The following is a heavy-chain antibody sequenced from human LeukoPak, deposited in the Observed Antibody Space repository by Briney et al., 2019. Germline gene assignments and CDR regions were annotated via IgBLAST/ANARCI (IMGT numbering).Heavy chain of an antibody. Sequence: SETLSLTCTVSGGSISSSSYCWGWIRQPPGKGLEWIGSVYYSGSTYYNPSLKSRVTISVDTSKNQFSLKLSSVTAADTAVYYCNSGSYYHFDYWGQGTLVTVSS. CDR2: VYYSGST. D-gene: IGHD3-10*01. CDR3: NSGSYYHFDY. V-gene: IGHV4-39*07. CDR1: GGSISSSSYC. J-gene: IGHJ4*02.